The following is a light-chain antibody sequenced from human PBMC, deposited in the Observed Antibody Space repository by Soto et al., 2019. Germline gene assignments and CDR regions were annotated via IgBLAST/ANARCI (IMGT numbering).Light chain of an antibody. CDR3: HQYDTYSWT. Sequence: DIQMTQSPSTLSASVGDTVTITCRAGQGISRWLAWYQQKPGRAPNLLIYEASTLESGVPSRFSGSGSGTEFPLTISSLHPDDFATYYCHQYDTYSWTFGQGTKVEIK. CDR1: QGISRW. J-gene: IGKJ1*01. CDR2: EAS. V-gene: IGKV1-5*03.